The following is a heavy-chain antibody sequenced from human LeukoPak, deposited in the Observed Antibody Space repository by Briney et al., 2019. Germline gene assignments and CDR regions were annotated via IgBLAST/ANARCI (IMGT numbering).Heavy chain of an antibody. Sequence: PAETLSLTCAVSGGSISSSPWRSCVRQPPGKRLEWIGTIYHDGNTDYNPSVESRFTISVDKSKNTLYLKLNSVSAADTAVYYCARDPHIDNYFVTNTGLRDFWGQGTLVTVSS. V-gene: IGHV4-4*02. CDR1: GGSISSSPW. CDR2: IYHDGNT. J-gene: IGHJ4*02. CDR3: ARDPHIDNYFVTNTGLRDF. D-gene: IGHD2-21*01.